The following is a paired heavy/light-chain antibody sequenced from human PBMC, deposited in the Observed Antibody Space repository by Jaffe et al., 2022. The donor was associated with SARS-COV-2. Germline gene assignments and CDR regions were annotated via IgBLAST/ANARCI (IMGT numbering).Light chain of an antibody. Sequence: QSALTQPASVSGSPGQSITISCTGTSSDVGSYNLVSWYQQHPGKAPKLMIYEGIKRPSGVSNRFSGSKSGNTASLTISGLQAEDEADYYCCLYAGSRGLLFGGGTKLTVL. J-gene: IGLJ2*01. CDR3: CLYAGSRGLL. V-gene: IGLV2-23*01. CDR2: EGI. CDR1: SSDVGSYNL.
Heavy chain of an antibody. CDR2: IYSSGST. V-gene: IGHV4-61*02. D-gene: IGHD3-10*01. CDR3: VRVAPRYGSGPDF. Sequence: HVQLQESGPGLVKPSQTLSLTCTVSGDSISSGSYYWSWIRQPAGKGLEWIGLIYSSGSTNYNPSLKSRVTISVDTSKNQFSLKLRSVTAADTAVYYCVRVAPRYGSGPDFWGQGALVTVSS. CDR1: GDSISSGSYY. J-gene: IGHJ4*02.